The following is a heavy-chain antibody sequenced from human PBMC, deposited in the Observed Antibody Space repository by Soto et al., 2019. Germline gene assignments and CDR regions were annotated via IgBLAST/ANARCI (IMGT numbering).Heavy chain of an antibody. CDR1: GFTFSSYG. V-gene: IGHV3-30*18. CDR2: ISYDGSNK. J-gene: IGHJ4*02. CDR3: AKAVEYYYGSGSYF. Sequence: PGGSLRLSCAASGFTFSSYGMHWVRQAPGKGLEWVAVISYDGSNKYYADSVKGRFTISRDNSKNTLYLQMNSLRAEDTAVYYCAKAVEYYYGSGSYFWGQGTLVTVSS. D-gene: IGHD3-10*01.